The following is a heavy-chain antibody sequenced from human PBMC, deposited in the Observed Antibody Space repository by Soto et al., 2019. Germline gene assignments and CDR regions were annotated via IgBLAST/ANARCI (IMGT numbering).Heavy chain of an antibody. CDR1: GFTFSSYS. D-gene: IGHD3-3*01. V-gene: IGHV3-21*01. J-gene: IGHJ4*02. CDR3: ARVLVGGFWSASTRVSDY. Sequence: EVQLVESGGGLVKPGGSLRLSCAASGFTFSSYSMNWVRQAPGKGLEWVSSISSSSSYIYYADSVKGRFTISRDNAKNSLYLQMNSLRAEDTAVYYCARVLVGGFWSASTRVSDYWGQGTLVTVSS. CDR2: ISSSSSYI.